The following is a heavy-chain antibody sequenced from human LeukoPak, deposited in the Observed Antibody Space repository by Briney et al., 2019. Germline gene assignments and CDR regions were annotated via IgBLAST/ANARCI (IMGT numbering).Heavy chain of an antibody. CDR1: GGSINSGGYY. D-gene: IGHD3-9*01. V-gene: IGHV4-31*03. CDR3: ARNSILTDRFAFDI. Sequence: PSQTLSLTCTVSGGSINSGGYYWSWIRQHPGKGLEWIGYIYYSGSTYYNPSLKSRVTISVDTSKNQFSLKLSSVTAADTAVYYCARNSILTDRFAFDIWGQGTMVTVSS. CDR2: IYYSGST. J-gene: IGHJ3*02.